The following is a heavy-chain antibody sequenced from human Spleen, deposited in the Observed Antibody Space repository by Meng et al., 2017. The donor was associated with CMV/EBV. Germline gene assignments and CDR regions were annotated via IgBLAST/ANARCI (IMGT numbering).Heavy chain of an antibody. J-gene: IGHJ4*02. CDR2: IYYSGST. CDR3: ARDLQSTTYYYDSSGYLDY. Sequence: SGDYYWSWIRQPPRKGLEWIGYIYYSGSTYYNPSLKSRVTISVDTSKNQFSLKLSSVTAADTAVYYCARDLQSTTYYYDSSGYLDYWGQGTLVTVSS. CDR1: SGDYY. V-gene: IGHV4-30-4*08. D-gene: IGHD3-22*01.